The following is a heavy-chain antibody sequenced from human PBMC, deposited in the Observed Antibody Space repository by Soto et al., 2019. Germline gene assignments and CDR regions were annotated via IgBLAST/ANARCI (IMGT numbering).Heavy chain of an antibody. CDR1: GGTFSSYT. CDR2: IIPILGIA. Sequence: QVQLVQSGAEVKKPGSSVKVSCKASGGTFSSYTISWVRQAPGQGLEWMGRIIPILGIANYAQKFQGRVTITADKSTSTAYMELSSLRSEDTAVYYCARDREGGYGQPDYYYYYGMDVLGQGTTVTVSS. D-gene: IGHD5-12*01. V-gene: IGHV1-69*08. CDR3: ARDREGGYGQPDYYYYYGMDV. J-gene: IGHJ6*02.